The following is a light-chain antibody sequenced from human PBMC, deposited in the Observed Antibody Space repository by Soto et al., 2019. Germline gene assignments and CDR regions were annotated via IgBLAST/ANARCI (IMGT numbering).Light chain of an antibody. J-gene: IGKJ1*01. CDR3: QPCNTFWT. V-gene: IGKV1-5*01. CDR2: DVS. Sequence: DTQMTQSPSTLSASVGDRVNITCRASQSISRWLDWYQQKPGKAPKLLIYDVSSLESGVPSRFSGSGSGTEFTLTISSLQPDDFATYYCQPCNTFWTFGQG. CDR1: QSISRW.